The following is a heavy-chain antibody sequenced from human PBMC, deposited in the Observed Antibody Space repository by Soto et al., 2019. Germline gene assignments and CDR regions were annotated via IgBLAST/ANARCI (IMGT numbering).Heavy chain of an antibody. CDR3: TTDPQYQLERTYYYQYMDV. V-gene: IGHV3-15*01. CDR2: IKSKTDGGTT. J-gene: IGHJ6*03. CDR1: GFTFNKAW. D-gene: IGHD2-2*01. Sequence: GGSLRLSCAASGFTFNKAWMSWVRQAPGKGLEWVGRIKSKTDGGTTDYAAPVKGRFIISRDDSENTLYLQIDSLKTEDTAVYYCTTDPQYQLERTYYYQYMDVWGKGTTVTVSS.